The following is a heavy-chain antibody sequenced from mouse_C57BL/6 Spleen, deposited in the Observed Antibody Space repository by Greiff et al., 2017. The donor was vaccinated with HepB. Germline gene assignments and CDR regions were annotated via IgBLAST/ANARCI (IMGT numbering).Heavy chain of an antibody. CDR3: ARDYGSSLDY. CDR1: GYTFTDYY. D-gene: IGHD1-1*01. Sequence: VQLQQSGPELVKPGASVKISCKASGYTFTDYYMNWVKQSHGKSLEWIGAINPNNGGTSYNQKFKGKATLTVDKSSSTAYMELRSLTSEDSAVYYCARDYGSSLDYWGQGTTLTVSS. J-gene: IGHJ2*01. V-gene: IGHV1-26*01. CDR2: INPNNGGT.